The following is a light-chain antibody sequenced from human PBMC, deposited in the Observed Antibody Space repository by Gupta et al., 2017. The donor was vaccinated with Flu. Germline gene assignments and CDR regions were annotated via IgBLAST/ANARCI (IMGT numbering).Light chain of an antibody. V-gene: IGKV3-11*01. CDR2: DTS. CDR3: QQRSHWLFT. Sequence: EISLTQSPATLSLSSGERATLSCRASQSLRSYLAWYHQKPGQAPRLLIYDTSKRATGIPARFSGSGSGTEFTLTIDNLEPEDSAIYYCQQRSHWLFTFGQGTRLEIK. CDR1: QSLRSY. J-gene: IGKJ5*01.